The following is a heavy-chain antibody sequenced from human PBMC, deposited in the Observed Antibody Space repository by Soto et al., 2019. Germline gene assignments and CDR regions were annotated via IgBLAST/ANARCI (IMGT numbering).Heavy chain of an antibody. J-gene: IGHJ6*02. CDR2: ISYDGSNK. CDR1: GFTFSSYG. D-gene: IGHD2-2*01. V-gene: IGHV3-30*18. CDR3: AKTRIVVPAAPYYYGMDV. Sequence: GGSLRLSCAASGFTFSSYGMHWVRQAPGKGLEWVAVISYDGSNKYYADSVKGRFTISRDNSKNTLYLQMNSLRAEDTAVYYCAKTRIVVPAAPYYYGMDVWGQGTTVTVSS.